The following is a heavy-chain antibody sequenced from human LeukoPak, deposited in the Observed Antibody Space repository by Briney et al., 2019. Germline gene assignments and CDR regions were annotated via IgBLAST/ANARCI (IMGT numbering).Heavy chain of an antibody. CDR2: ISGSGGTT. CDR1: GFTFTNYG. V-gene: IGHV3-23*01. J-gene: IGHJ4*02. Sequence: QPGGSLRLSCAASGFTFTNYGMSWVRQAPGKGLEWVSDISGSGGTTYYADSVKGRFTISRDNSKNTLYLQMNSLRAEDTAVYYCARDAEYYDYVWDRGAGYNHGYFDYWGQGTLVTVSS. D-gene: IGHD3-16*01. CDR3: ARDAEYYDYVWDRGAGYNHGYFDY.